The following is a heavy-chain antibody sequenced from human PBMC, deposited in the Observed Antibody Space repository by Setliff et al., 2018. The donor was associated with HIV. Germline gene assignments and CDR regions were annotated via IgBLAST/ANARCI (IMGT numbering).Heavy chain of an antibody. D-gene: IGHD3-22*01. CDR1: GGTPRGYA. V-gene: IGHV1-24*01. J-gene: IGHJ1*01. CDR3: ATVRRYYYDSSGQEYFQH. CDR2: FDPEDVET. Sequence: ASVKVSCKTSGGTPRGYAISWVRQAPGKGLEWMGGFDPEDVETVYAQKFQGRVTMTEDTSTDTAYMELSSLRSEDTAVYYCATVRRYYYDSSGQEYFQHWGQGTLVTVSS.